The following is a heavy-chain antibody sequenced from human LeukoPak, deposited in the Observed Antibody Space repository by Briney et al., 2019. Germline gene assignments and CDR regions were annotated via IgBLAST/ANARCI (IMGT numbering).Heavy chain of an antibody. J-gene: IGHJ6*02. CDR2: IYISGST. Sequence: SETLSLTCSVSGGSISSNYWSWIRQPAGKGLEWIGRIYISGSTNYNPSLKSRVSMSVDTSKNQFSLRLSSVTAADTAVYYCARGRYKGSPTSIYYYGMDVWGRGTTVTASS. CDR3: ARGRYKGSPTSIYYYGMDV. D-gene: IGHD1-26*01. CDR1: GGSISSNY. V-gene: IGHV4-4*07.